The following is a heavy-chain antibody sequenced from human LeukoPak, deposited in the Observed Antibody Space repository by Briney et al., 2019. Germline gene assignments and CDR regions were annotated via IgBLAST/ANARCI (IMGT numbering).Heavy chain of an antibody. CDR3: ASLIAVATFDY. V-gene: IGHV4-34*01. CDR1: GGSFSGYY. CDR2: INHSGNT. Sequence: PSETLSLTCAVYGGSFSGYYWSWIRQPPGKGLEWIGEINHSGNTNYNPSLKSRVTILVDTSKNQFSLKLNSVTAADTAVYYCASLIAVATFDYWGQGTLVTVSS. J-gene: IGHJ4*02. D-gene: IGHD6-19*01.